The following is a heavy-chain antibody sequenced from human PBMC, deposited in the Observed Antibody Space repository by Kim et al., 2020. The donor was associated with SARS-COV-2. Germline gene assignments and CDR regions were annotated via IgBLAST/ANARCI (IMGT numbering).Heavy chain of an antibody. D-gene: IGHD5-18*01. CDR3: ARDWDTAMAGSDY. V-gene: IGHV1-2*02. Sequence: YAQKFQGRVTMTRDTSISTAYMELSRLRSDDTAVYYCARDWDTAMAGSDYWGQGTLVTVSS. J-gene: IGHJ4*02.